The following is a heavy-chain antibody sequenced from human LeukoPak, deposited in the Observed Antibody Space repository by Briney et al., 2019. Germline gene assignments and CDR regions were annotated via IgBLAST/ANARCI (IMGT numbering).Heavy chain of an antibody. CDR3: AKGITIFGVVIIREYYFDY. CDR2: ISGSGGST. CDR1: GFTFSSYA. J-gene: IGHJ4*02. Sequence: HAGGSLRLSCAASGFTFSSYAMSWVRQAPGKGLEWVSAISGSGGSTYYADSVKGRFTISRDNSKNTLYLQMNSLRAEDTAVYYCAKGITIFGVVIIREYYFDYWGQGTLVTVSS. V-gene: IGHV3-23*01. D-gene: IGHD3-3*01.